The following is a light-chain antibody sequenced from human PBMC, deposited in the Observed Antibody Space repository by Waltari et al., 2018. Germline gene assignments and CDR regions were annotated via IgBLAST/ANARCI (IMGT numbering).Light chain of an antibody. CDR3: QQYNSYSPT. Sequence: GDRVTITCRASQSISSWLAWYQQKPGKAPKLLIYDASSLESGVPSRFSGSGSGTEFTLTISSPQPDDFATYYCQQYNSYSPTFGQGTKVEIK. J-gene: IGKJ1*01. V-gene: IGKV1-5*01. CDR2: DAS. CDR1: QSISSW.